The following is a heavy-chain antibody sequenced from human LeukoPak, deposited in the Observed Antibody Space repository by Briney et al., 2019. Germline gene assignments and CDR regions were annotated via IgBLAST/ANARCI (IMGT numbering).Heavy chain of an antibody. CDR2: INPNSGGT. CDR1: GYTGTGYY. J-gene: IGHJ5*02. CDR3: ARTLRGGGNNWFDP. V-gene: IGHV1-2*06. Sequence: ASGKAPSTASGYTGTGYYMHWGRQAPGQGLELMGPINPNSGGTNYAQKFQGRVTMTRDTSISTAHMELSRLRSDDAAVYSCARTLRGGGNNWFDPWGQGTLVTVSS. D-gene: IGHD3-16*01.